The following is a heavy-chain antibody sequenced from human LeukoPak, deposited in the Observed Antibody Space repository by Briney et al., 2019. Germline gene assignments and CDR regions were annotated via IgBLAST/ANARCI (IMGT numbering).Heavy chain of an antibody. J-gene: IGHJ4*02. CDR2: IYTSGST. Sequence: SQTLSLTCTVSGGSISSGSYYWSWIRQPAGKGLEWIGRIYTSGSTNYNPNLKSRVTISVDTSKNQFSLKLSSVTAADTAVYYFARAYYDSSGQTLTYYFDYWGQGTLVTVSS. CDR1: GGSISSGSYY. CDR3: ARAYYDSSGQTLTYYFDY. V-gene: IGHV4-61*02. D-gene: IGHD3-22*01.